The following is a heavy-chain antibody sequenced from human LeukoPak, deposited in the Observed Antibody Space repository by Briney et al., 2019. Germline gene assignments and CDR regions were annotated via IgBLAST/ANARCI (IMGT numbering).Heavy chain of an antibody. V-gene: IGHV1-69*05. Sequence: SVKVSCKASGGTFSSYAISWVRQAPGQGLEWMGGIIPIFGTANYAQKFQGRVTMTRETSTSTVYMELSSLRSEDTAVYYCARDNGVVRGVIHPNDAFDIWGQGTMVTVSS. D-gene: IGHD3-10*01. CDR1: GGTFSSYA. CDR3: ARDNGVVRGVIHPNDAFDI. J-gene: IGHJ3*02. CDR2: IIPIFGTA.